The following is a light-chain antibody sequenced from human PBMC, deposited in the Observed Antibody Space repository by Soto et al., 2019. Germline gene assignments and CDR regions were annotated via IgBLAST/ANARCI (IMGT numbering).Light chain of an antibody. V-gene: IGLV2-14*01. CDR3: SSYTSRSTLV. Sequence: QSVLTQPASVSGSPGQSITISCTGTSSDVAGYKYVSWYQQHPGKAPKLMIYEVSNRPSGVSNRFSGSKSVNTASLTISGLQAEDEADYYCSSYTSRSTLVFGTGTKLTVL. J-gene: IGLJ1*01. CDR2: EVS. CDR1: SSDVAGYKY.